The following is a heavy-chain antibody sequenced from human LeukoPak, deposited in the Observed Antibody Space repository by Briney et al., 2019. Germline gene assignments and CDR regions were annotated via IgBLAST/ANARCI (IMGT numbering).Heavy chain of an antibody. J-gene: IGHJ4*02. CDR1: GFTFSSYI. Sequence: GGSVRHSCAASGFTFSSYIMNWVRQAPGKGLEWVSYISSSSSTIYYADSVKGRFTISRDNAKNSLYLQMNSLRAEDTAVYYCARDRIFGVDSDFDYWGQGTLVTVSS. CDR3: ARDRIFGVDSDFDY. D-gene: IGHD3-3*02. CDR2: ISSSSSTI. V-gene: IGHV3-48*01.